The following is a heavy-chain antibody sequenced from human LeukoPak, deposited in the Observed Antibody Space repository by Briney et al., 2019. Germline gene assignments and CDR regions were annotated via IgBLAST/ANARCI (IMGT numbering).Heavy chain of an antibody. CDR3: ARDRPTVNYYFDY. J-gene: IGHJ4*02. V-gene: IGHV4-39*07. CDR2: IYYSGST. Sequence: WIRQPPXKGLEWIGSIYYSGSTYYNPSLKSRVTISVDTSKNQFSLKLSSVTAADTAVYYCARDRPTVNYYFDYWGQGTLVTVSS. D-gene: IGHD4-11*01.